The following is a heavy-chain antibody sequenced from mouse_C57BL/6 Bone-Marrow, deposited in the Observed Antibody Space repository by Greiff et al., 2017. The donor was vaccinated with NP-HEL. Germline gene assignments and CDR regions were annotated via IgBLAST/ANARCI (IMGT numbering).Heavy chain of an antibody. CDR3: ARTQFYYYGSSPFAY. V-gene: IGHV1-64*01. J-gene: IGHJ3*01. CDR2: IHPNSGST. Sequence: QVQLKQPGAELVKPGASVKLSCKTSGYTFTSYWMHWVKQRPGQGLEWIGMIHPNSGSTNYNEKFKSKATLTVDKSSSTAYMQLSSLTSADSAVYYCARTQFYYYGSSPFAYWGQGTLVTVSA. CDR1: GYTFTSYW. D-gene: IGHD1-1*01.